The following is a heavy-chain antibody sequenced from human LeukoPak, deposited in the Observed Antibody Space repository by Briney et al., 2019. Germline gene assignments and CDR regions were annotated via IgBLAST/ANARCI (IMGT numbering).Heavy chain of an antibody. CDR2: ISAYNGNT. V-gene: IGHV1-18*01. CDR3: ARGEYPTVTTSTNNWFDP. CDR1: GYTFTGYG. J-gene: IGHJ5*02. D-gene: IGHD4-17*01. Sequence: GASVKVSCKASGYTFTGYGISRVRQAPGQGLEWMGWISAYNGNTNYAQKLQGRVTMTRNTSISTAYMELSSLRSEDTAVYYCARGEYPTVTTSTNNWFDPWGQGTLVTVSS.